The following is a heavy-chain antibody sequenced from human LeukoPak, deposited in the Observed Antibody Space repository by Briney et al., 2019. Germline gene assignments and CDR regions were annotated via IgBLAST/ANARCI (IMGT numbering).Heavy chain of an antibody. CDR3: ARDFESYDSSGYYYY. V-gene: IGHV3-33*01. J-gene: IGHJ4*02. Sequence: PGGSLRLSCAASGFTFSSYGMHWVRQAPGKGLEWVAVIWYDGSNKYYADSVKGRFTISRDNSKNTLYLQMNSLRAEDTAVYYCARDFESYDSSGYYYYWGQGTLVTVSS. CDR1: GFTFSSYG. CDR2: IWYDGSNK. D-gene: IGHD3-22*01.